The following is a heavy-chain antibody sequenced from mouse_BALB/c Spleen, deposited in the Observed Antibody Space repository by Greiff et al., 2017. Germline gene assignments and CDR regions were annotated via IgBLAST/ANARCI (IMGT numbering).Heavy chain of an antibody. Sequence: VQLQQSGPELEKPGASVKMSCKASRYTFTSYVMHWVKQKPGQGLEWIGYINPYNDGTKYNEKFKGKATLTSDKSSSTAYMELSSLTSEDSAVYYCARVGGYWYFDVWGAGTTVTVSS. V-gene: IGHV1-14*01. J-gene: IGHJ1*01. CDR3: ARVGGYWYFDV. CDR2: INPYNDGT. CDR1: RYTFTSYV. D-gene: IGHD1-1*02.